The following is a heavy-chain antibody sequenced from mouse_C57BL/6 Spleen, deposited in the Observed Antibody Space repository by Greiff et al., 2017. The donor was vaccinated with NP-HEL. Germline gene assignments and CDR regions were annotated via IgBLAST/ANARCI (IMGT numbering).Heavy chain of an antibody. CDR1: GFTFSDYY. CDR3: AREKGPRRDWYFEG. D-gene: IGHD2-12*01. Sequence: EVQGVESEGGLVQPGSSMKLSCTASGFTFSDYYMAWVRQVPEKGLEWVANINYDGSSSYYPDSLKGRFIRSRDNAKNILYMQMSRLKSEDTATYSGAREKGPRRDWYFEGWGTGTTVTVSS. V-gene: IGHV5-16*01. J-gene: IGHJ1*03. CDR2: INYDGSSS.